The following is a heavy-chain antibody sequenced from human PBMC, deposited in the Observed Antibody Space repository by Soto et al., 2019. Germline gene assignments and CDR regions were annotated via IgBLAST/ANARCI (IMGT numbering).Heavy chain of an antibody. CDR3: TRSITGYSYGDT. CDR1: GFTFTSYW. V-gene: IGHV3-74*01. Sequence: EVQLMESGGGLVQPGGSLRLSCAASGFTFTSYWMHWVRQAPGKGLVWVSRINSDGSSTVYVDSVKGRFTISRDNAKNTLYLQMNSLRAEATAVYYCTRSITGYSYGDTWGQGTLVTVSS. J-gene: IGHJ5*02. CDR2: INSDGSST. D-gene: IGHD5-18*01.